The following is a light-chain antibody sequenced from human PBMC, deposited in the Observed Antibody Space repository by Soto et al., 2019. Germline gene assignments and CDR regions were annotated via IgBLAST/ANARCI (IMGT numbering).Light chain of an antibody. V-gene: IGKV1-27*01. CDR2: AAS. J-gene: IGKJ1*01. CDR1: QGISSY. Sequence: DIQMTQSPSSLSASVGDRVTITCRASQGISSYLAWYQQKPGKVPKVLIYAASTLHSGVTSRFSGSGSGTEFTLTISNVQPEDVATYYCQNYYSVPETFGQGTKVEIK. CDR3: QNYYSVPET.